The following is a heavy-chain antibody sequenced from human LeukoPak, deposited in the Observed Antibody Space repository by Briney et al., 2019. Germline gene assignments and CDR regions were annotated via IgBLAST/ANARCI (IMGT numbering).Heavy chain of an antibody. CDR1: GYSFSTYD. Sequence: ASVKVSCKASGYSFSTYDINWVRQATGQGLEWMGCMNPKSGNTGYAQKFQGRVTMTRNTSISTAYMELSSLRSEDTAVYYCARGLASRGYYGVAFDIWGQATMVTVSS. CDR3: ARGLASRGYYGVAFDI. CDR2: MNPKSGNT. J-gene: IGHJ3*02. D-gene: IGHD3-10*01. V-gene: IGHV1-8*01.